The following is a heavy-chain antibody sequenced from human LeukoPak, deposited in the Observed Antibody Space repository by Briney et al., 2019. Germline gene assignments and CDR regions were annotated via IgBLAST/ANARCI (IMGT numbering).Heavy chain of an antibody. CDR3: ARDSSGWFGGDAFDI. J-gene: IGHJ3*02. D-gene: IGHD6-19*01. V-gene: IGHV4-39*07. CDR1: GGSVSSSSYY. CDR2: VYYKGNT. Sequence: PSETLSLTCIVSGGSVSSSSYYWGWIRQPPGRGLEWIGSVYYKGNTYYIPSLKSRVTMSVDTSKNQFSLKLSSVTAADTAVYYCARDSSGWFGGDAFDIWGLGTMVTVSS.